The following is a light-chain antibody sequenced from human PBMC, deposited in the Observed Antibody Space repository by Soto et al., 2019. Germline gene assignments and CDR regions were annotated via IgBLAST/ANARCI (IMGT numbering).Light chain of an antibody. Sequence: DIQMTQSPSSVSASVGDRVTITCRASQSISSYLNWYQQKPGKAPKLLIYAASSLQSGVPSRFSGSGSGTDFTHTISSLQPEDFATYYCQQSYSTPITFGQGTRLEIK. CDR2: AAS. J-gene: IGKJ5*01. CDR3: QQSYSTPIT. V-gene: IGKV1-39*01. CDR1: QSISSY.